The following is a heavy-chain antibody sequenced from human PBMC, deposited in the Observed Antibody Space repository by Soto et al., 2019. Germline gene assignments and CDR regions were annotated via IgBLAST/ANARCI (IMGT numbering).Heavy chain of an antibody. V-gene: IGHV4-39*02. J-gene: IGHJ4*02. D-gene: IGHD3-22*01. CDR2: INPSDGNR. CDR1: GGSISSSSYY. CDR3: ARDRLRGYDSSGFYS. Sequence: PSETLSLTCTVSGGSISSSSYYWGWIRQSPGKGLEWMGWINPSDGNRNFAQKFEDRVTMTTATSTNTVFLELRSLKSDDTAIYYCARDRLRGYDSSGFYSWGQGTMVTVSS.